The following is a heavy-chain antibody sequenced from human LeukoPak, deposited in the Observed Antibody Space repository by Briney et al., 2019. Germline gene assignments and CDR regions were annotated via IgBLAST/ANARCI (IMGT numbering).Heavy chain of an antibody. CDR3: ARDLWGIVGATGGDY. D-gene: IGHD1-26*01. J-gene: IGHJ4*02. CDR1: GYTFTSYG. V-gene: IGHV1-18*01. Sequence: GASVKVSCKASGYTFTSYGISWVRQAPGQGLEWMGWISAYNGNTNYAQKLQGRVTMTTDTSTSTAYMELRSLRSDDTAVYYCARDLWGIVGATGGDYWGQGTLVTVSS. CDR2: ISAYNGNT.